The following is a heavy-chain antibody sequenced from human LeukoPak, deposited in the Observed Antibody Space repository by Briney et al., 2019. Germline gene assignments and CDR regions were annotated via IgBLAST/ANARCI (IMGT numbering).Heavy chain of an antibody. CDR1: GGSFSGYY. J-gene: IGHJ4*02. Sequence: SETLSLTCAVYGGSFSGYYWSWIRQPPGKGLEWIGEINHSGSTNYNPSLKSRVTISVDTSKNQFSLKLSSVTAADTAVYYCAGKSWGDILTSIDYWGQGTLVTVSS. D-gene: IGHD3-9*01. CDR3: AGKSWGDILTSIDY. CDR2: INHSGST. V-gene: IGHV4-34*01.